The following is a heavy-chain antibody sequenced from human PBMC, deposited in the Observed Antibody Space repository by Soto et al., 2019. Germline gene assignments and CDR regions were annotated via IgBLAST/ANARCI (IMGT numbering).Heavy chain of an antibody. J-gene: IGHJ6*02. CDR3: ARKGSGNDLVYYYYGMDV. Sequence: QVQLVQSGAEVKKPGASVKVSCKASGYTFTSYDINWVRQATGQGLEWMGWMNPTSGNTGYAQKFQGRVTMTRNTSISTAYMELRRLRSEDTAVYYCARKGSGNDLVYYYYGMDVWGQGTTVTVSS. V-gene: IGHV1-8*01. CDR1: GYTFTSYD. D-gene: IGHD5-12*01. CDR2: MNPTSGNT.